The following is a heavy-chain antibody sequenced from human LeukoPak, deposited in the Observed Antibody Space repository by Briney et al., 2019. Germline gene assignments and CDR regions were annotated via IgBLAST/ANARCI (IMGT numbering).Heavy chain of an antibody. Sequence: ASVKVSCKASGYTFTSYYMHWVRQAPGQGLERMGIINPSGGSTSYAQKLQGRVTMTTDTSTSTAYMELRSLRSDDTAVYYCARDGPHYGEEIDYWGQGTLVTVSS. CDR2: INPSGGST. J-gene: IGHJ4*02. V-gene: IGHV1-46*01. CDR1: GYTFTSYY. CDR3: ARDGPHYGEEIDY. D-gene: IGHD4-17*01.